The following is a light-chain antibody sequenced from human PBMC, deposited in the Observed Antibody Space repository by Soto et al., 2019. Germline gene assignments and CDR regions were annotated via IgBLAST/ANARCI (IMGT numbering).Light chain of an antibody. CDR2: GGS. V-gene: IGKV3-20*01. J-gene: IGKJ2*01. Sequence: EIVLTQSPGTLSLSPGERATLSCRASQSISSSYLAWYQHKPGEAPRLLIYGGSSRATGIPDRFSGSGSGTEFALTISRLEGADVAVYFCQQYGSSPPYTFGQGTKLEIK. CDR3: QQYGSSPPYT. CDR1: QSISSSY.